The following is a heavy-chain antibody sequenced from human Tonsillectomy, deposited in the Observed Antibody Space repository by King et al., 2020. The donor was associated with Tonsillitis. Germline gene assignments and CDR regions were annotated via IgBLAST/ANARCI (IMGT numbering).Heavy chain of an antibody. CDR1: GFTFDDYA. CDR2: ISGDGGST. D-gene: IGHD3-22*01. V-gene: IGHV3-43*02. Sequence: VQLVESGGGVVQPGGSLRLSCVASGFTFDDYAMHWVRRAPGKGLEWVSLISGDGGSTNYADSVKGRFTISRDNSKNSLYLQMNSLRTEDTALYYCAKVYYYDGSGYSDTYFDYWGQGTLVTVSS. J-gene: IGHJ4*02. CDR3: AKVYYYDGSGYSDTYFDY.